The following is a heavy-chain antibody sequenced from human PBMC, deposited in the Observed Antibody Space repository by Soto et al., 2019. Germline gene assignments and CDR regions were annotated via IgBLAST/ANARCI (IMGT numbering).Heavy chain of an antibody. CDR2: IYYSGST. V-gene: IGHV4-61*08. J-gene: IGHJ5*02. CDR3: ARLLFGAANWFDP. D-gene: IGHD3-10*01. CDR1: GGSISSGGYS. Sequence: PSETLSLTRAVSGGSISSGGYSCNWIRQPPGKGLEWIGYIYYSGSTNYNPSLKSRVTISVDTSKNQFSLKLSSVTAADTAVYYCARLLFGAANWFDPWGQGTLVTVSS.